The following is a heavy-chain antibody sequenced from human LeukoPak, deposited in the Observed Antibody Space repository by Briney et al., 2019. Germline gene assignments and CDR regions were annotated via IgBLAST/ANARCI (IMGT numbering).Heavy chain of an antibody. CDR3: AKDQDEWELLLGGNLDY. CDR1: GFTFSSYA. D-gene: IGHD1-26*01. CDR2: ISGSGGST. V-gene: IGHV3-23*01. J-gene: IGHJ4*02. Sequence: PGGSLRLSCAASGFTFSSYAMSWVRQAPGKGLEWVSAISGSGGSTYYADSVKGRFTISRDNSKNTLYLQMNSLRAEDTAVYYCAKDQDEWELLLGGNLDYWGQGTLVTVSS.